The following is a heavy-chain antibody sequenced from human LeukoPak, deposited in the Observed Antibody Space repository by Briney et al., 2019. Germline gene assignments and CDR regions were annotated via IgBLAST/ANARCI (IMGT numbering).Heavy chain of an antibody. CDR2: IYYSGST. CDR1: GGSISSGGYY. D-gene: IGHD4-23*01. Sequence: SETLSLTCTVSGGSISSGGYYWSWIRQHPGKGLEWIGYIYYSGSTYYNPSLKSRVTISVDTSKNQFSLKLSSVTAADTAVYYCARVSPIRWLDYWGQGTLVTVSS. J-gene: IGHJ4*02. CDR3: ARVSPIRWLDY. V-gene: IGHV4-31*03.